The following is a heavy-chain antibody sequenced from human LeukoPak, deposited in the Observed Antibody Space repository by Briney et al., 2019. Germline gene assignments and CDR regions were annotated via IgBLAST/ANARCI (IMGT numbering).Heavy chain of an antibody. CDR2: IYYSGST. J-gene: IGHJ5*02. D-gene: IGHD1/OR15-1a*01. V-gene: IGHV4-39*07. CDR3: ASQLEQNWFDP. CDR1: GGSISSSSYY. Sequence: PSETLSLTCTVSGGSISSSSYYWGWIRQPPGKGPEWIGSIYYSGSTYYNPSLKSRVTISVDTSKNQFSLKLSSVTAADTAVYYCASQLEQNWFDPWGQGTLVTVSS.